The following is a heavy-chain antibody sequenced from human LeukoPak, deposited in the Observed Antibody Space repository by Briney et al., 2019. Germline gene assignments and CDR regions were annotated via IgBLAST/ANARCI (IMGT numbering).Heavy chain of an antibody. Sequence: GGSLRLSCAASGFTFNIYWMSWVRQAPGKGLEWVANINQDGSEKYYVDSVKGRFTISRDNAKNSLYLQMNSLRAEDTAVYYCARDKSYVDSEDYWGQGTLVSVSS. V-gene: IGHV3-7*05. J-gene: IGHJ4*02. CDR2: INQDGSEK. CDR3: ARDKSYVDSEDY. D-gene: IGHD3-9*01. CDR1: GFTFNIYW.